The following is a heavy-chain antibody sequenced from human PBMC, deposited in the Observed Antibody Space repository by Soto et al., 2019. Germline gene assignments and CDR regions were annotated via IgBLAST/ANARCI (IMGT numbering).Heavy chain of an antibody. CDR2: ISGSGGST. CDR1: GFTFSSYA. D-gene: IGHD3-9*01. J-gene: IGHJ4*02. Sequence: GGSLRLSCAASGFTFSSYAMSWVRQAPGKGLEWVSAISGSGGSTYYADSVKGRFTISRDNSKNTLYLQMNSLRAEDTAVYYCAKGPADVYYDILTGYPHWGQGTLVTVSS. V-gene: IGHV3-23*01. CDR3: AKGPADVYYDILTGYPH.